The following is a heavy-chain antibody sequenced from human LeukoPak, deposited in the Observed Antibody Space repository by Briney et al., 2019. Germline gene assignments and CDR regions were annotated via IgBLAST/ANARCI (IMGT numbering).Heavy chain of an antibody. CDR2: IYTSGST. Sequence: SETLSLTCTVSGGSISSYYWSWIRQPAGKGLEWIGRIYTSGSTNYNPSLKSRVTMSMDTSKNQFSLNLSSVTAADTAVYYCAKSGGSGLIDYWGQGTLVTVSS. D-gene: IGHD1-26*01. CDR1: GGSISSYY. V-gene: IGHV4-4*07. J-gene: IGHJ4*02. CDR3: AKSGGSGLIDY.